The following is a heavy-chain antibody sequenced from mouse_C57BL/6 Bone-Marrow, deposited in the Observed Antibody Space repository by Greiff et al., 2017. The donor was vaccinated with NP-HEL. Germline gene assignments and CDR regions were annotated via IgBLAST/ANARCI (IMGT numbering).Heavy chain of an antibody. Sequence: VQLKESGAELVRPGASVKLSCTASGFNITDYYMHWVKQRPEQGLEWIGRIDPEDGDTEYAPTFQGKATMTADTSSNTAYLQLSSLTSEDTAVYYCTPIYYDYDGYFDYWGQGTTLTVSS. J-gene: IGHJ2*01. V-gene: IGHV14-1*01. CDR2: IDPEDGDT. CDR3: TPIYYDYDGYFDY. CDR1: GFNITDYY. D-gene: IGHD2-4*01.